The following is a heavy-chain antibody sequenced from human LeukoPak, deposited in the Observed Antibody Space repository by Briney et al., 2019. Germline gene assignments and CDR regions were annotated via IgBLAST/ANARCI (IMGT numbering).Heavy chain of an antibody. D-gene: IGHD3-10*01. Sequence: PSETLSLTYTVSGGSISSYYWSWIRQSPGKGLEWVGYISYSGTTNYNPSLKSRGTISLGTSKNRFSLNLTSVTAADTAVYYCARHGSGTSLALYPWGQGTLVTVSS. CDR2: ISYSGTT. CDR1: GGSISSYY. CDR3: ARHGSGTSLALYP. J-gene: IGHJ5*02. V-gene: IGHV4-59*08.